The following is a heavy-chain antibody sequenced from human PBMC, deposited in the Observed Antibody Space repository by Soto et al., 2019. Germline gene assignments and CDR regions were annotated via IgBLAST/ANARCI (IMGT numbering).Heavy chain of an antibody. CDR2: ISPYFGTT. J-gene: IGHJ4*02. V-gene: IGHV1-18*01. Sequence: ASVKVSCKASGFTFSNFAFSWVRQAPGQGPEWLGWISPYFGTTQYARGLQGRVTLTTDTSTSTAYMELSSLRSEDTAVYYCARGGRDGYNYYFDYWGQGTLVTSPQ. CDR3: ARGGRDGYNYYFDY. CDR1: GFTFSNFA. D-gene: IGHD5-12*01.